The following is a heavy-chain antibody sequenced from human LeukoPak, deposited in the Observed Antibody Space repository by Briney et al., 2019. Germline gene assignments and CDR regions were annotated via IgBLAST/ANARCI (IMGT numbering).Heavy chain of an antibody. Sequence: GGSLRLSCAASGFTFSTYAMSWVRQAPGKGLEWVSAISGSGDNTYYTDSVKGRFTVSRDNSKNTLYLQMNSLRAEDTAKYYCAKDRSFRSGYYAGFEIWGQGTMGTVSS. CDR2: ISGSGDNT. V-gene: IGHV3-23*01. CDR3: AKDRSFRSGYYAGFEI. D-gene: IGHD3-3*01. J-gene: IGHJ3*02. CDR1: GFTFSTYA.